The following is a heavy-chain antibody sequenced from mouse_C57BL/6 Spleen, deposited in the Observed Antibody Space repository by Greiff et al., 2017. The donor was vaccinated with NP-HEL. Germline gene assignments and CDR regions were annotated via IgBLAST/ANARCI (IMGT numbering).Heavy chain of an antibody. V-gene: IGHV1-50*01. D-gene: IGHD1-1*01. CDR1: GYTFTSYW. CDR2: IDPSDSYT. Sequence: QVQLKQPGAELVKPGASVKLSCKASGYTFTSYWLQWVKQRPGQGLEWIGEIDPSDSYTNYNQKFKGKATLTVDTSSSTAYMQLSSLTSEDSAVYYCARSAVVAPFEYWGQGTTLTVSS. J-gene: IGHJ2*01. CDR3: ARSAVVAPFEY.